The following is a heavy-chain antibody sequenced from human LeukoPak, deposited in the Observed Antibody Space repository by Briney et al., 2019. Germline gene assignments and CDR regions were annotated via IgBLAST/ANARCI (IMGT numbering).Heavy chain of an antibody. V-gene: IGHV4-34*01. CDR1: GGSFSGYY. CDR3: ARGRYSVLDY. Sequence: SETLSLTCAVYGGSFSGYYWSWIRQPPGKGLEWIGEINHSGSTNYNLSLKSRVTISVDTSKNQFSLKLSSVTAADTAVYYCARGRYSVLDYWGQGTLVTVSS. CDR2: INHSGST. J-gene: IGHJ4*02. D-gene: IGHD5-18*01.